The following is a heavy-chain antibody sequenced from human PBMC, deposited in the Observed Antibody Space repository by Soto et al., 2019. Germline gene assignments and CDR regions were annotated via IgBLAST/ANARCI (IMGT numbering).Heavy chain of an antibody. Sequence: PSETLSLTCTVSGGSISSYYWSWIRQPPGKGLEWIGYIYYSGSTNYNPSLKSRVTISVDTSKNQFSLKLSSVIAADTAVYYCARGGPAAGFVYWGQGTLVTVSS. CDR2: IYYSGST. CDR3: ARGGPAAGFVY. D-gene: IGHD6-13*01. V-gene: IGHV4-59*01. CDR1: GGSISSYY. J-gene: IGHJ4*02.